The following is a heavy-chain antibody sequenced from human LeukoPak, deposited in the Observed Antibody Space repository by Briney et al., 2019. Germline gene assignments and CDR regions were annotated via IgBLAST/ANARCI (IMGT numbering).Heavy chain of an antibody. J-gene: IGHJ4*02. CDR3: ARRVTYYYGSGTMAYFDY. V-gene: IGHV4-34*01. CDR1: GGSFSGYY. D-gene: IGHD3-10*01. Sequence: SETLSLTCAVYGGSFSGYYWSWIRQPPGKGLGRIGEINHSGSTNYNPSLKSRVTISVDTSKNQFSLKLSSVTAADTAVYYCARRVTYYYGSGTMAYFDYWGQGTLVTVSS. CDR2: INHSGST.